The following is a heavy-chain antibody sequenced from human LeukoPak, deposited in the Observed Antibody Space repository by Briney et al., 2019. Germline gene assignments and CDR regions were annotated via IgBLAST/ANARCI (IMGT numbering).Heavy chain of an antibody. CDR2: ISYDGSNE. CDR3: ARDKYSSNWYYYYYMDV. V-gene: IGHV3-30*09. CDR1: GFTFSSYV. D-gene: IGHD6-13*01. Sequence: GRSLRLSCAASGFTFSSYVMHWVRQAPGKGLEWVAIISYDGSNEYYADSVKGRFAISRDNAKNSLYLQMNSLRAEDTAVYYCARDKYSSNWYYYYYMDVWGKGTTVTVS. J-gene: IGHJ6*03.